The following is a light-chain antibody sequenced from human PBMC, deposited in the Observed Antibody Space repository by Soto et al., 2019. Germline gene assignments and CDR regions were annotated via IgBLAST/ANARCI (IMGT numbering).Light chain of an antibody. Sequence: EIVMTPSPVTLSVSPGERATLSCRASQSVTNSYLAWYQQKPGQAPRLLIFGASTRAAGIPARFSGSGSGTEFTLTISSLQSEDFAVYYCQQYSNWPPTFGGGTKVDIK. V-gene: IGKV3-15*01. J-gene: IGKJ4*01. CDR2: GAS. CDR3: QQYSNWPPT. CDR1: QSVTNSY.